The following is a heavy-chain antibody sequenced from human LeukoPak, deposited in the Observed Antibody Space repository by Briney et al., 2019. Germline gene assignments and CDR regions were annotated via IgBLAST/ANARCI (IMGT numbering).Heavy chain of an antibody. D-gene: IGHD2-15*01. CDR2: INPNSGGT. Sequence: ASLKVSCKASGYTFTGYYMHWVRQAPGQGLEWMGWINPNSGGTNYAQKFRGRVTMTRDTSISTAYMELSRLRSDDTAVYYCARGDYCSGGSCYLALYYWGQGTLVTVSS. J-gene: IGHJ4*02. CDR3: ARGDYCSGGSCYLALYY. V-gene: IGHV1-2*02. CDR1: GYTFTGYY.